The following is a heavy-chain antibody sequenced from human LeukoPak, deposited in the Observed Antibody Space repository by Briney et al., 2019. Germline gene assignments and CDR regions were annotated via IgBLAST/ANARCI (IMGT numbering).Heavy chain of an antibody. V-gene: IGHV1-18*01. Sequence: ASVKVSCKASGYTFTTYGLSWVRQAPGQRLEWLGWISTYDDNIKYAQSLQGRLTLTIDTSTSTAYMELRSLTSDDTAVYYCARETYSNILTGTDYWGPGTLVTVSS. CDR2: ISTYDDNI. CDR1: GYTFTTYG. D-gene: IGHD3-9*01. CDR3: ARETYSNILTGTDY. J-gene: IGHJ4*02.